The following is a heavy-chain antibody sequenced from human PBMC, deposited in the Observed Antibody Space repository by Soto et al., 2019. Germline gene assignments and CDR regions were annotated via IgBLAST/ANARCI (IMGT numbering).Heavy chain of an antibody. J-gene: IGHJ4*02. V-gene: IGHV4-31*03. CDR2: IYYSGST. CDR3: ARGLGYCSSTSCYDYYFDY. Sequence: SETLSLTCTVSGGSISSGGYYWSWIRQHPGKGPEWIGYIYYSGSTYYNPSLKSRVTISVDTSKNQFSLKLSSVTAADTAVYYCARGLGYCSSTSCYDYYFDYWGQGTLVTVSS. CDR1: GGSISSGGYY. D-gene: IGHD2-2*01.